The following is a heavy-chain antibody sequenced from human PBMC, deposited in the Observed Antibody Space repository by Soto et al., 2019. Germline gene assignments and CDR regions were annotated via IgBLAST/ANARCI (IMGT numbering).Heavy chain of an antibody. V-gene: IGHV1-46*01. CDR3: AREGGIVVVVAAYDD. CDR2: INPSGGST. D-gene: IGHD2-15*01. J-gene: IGHJ4*02. CDR1: GYTFTSYY. Sequence: ASVKVSCKASGYTFTSYYMHWVRQAPGQGLEWMGIINPSGGSTSYAQKFQGRVTMTRDTSTSTVYMELSSLRSEDTAVYYCAREGGIVVVVAAYDDWGQGTLVTVSS.